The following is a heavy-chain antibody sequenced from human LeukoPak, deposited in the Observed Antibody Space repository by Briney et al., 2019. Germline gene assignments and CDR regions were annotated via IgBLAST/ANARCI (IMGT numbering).Heavy chain of an antibody. Sequence: PGGSLRLSCAASGLTFSSYWMSWVRQAPGKGLEWVANIKQDGSEKYYADSVKGRFTISRDNSKNTLYLQMNSLRAEDTAVYYCAKAPSRGRYGNFDYWGQGTLVTVSS. V-gene: IGHV3-7*01. CDR1: GLTFSSYW. J-gene: IGHJ4*02. CDR2: IKQDGSEK. CDR3: AKAPSRGRYGNFDY. D-gene: IGHD6-19*01.